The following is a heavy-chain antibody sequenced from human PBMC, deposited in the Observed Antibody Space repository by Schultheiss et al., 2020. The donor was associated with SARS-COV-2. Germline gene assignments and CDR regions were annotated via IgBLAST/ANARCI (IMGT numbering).Heavy chain of an antibody. J-gene: IGHJ4*02. V-gene: IGHV4-61*02. Sequence: SETLSLTCTVSGGSISSGSYYWSWIRQPAGKGLEWIGRIYTSGSTNYNPSLKSRVTISVDTSKNQFSLKLTAVTAAYTAVYYCARELGYWGQGTLVTVSS. CDR3: ARELGY. CDR1: GGSISSGSYY. CDR2: IYTSGST.